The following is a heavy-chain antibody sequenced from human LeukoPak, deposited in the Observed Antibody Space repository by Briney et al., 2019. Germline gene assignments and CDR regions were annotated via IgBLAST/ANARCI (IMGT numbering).Heavy chain of an antibody. J-gene: IGHJ4*02. CDR2: ISSSSSSYT. Sequence: GGSLRLSCAASGFTFSSYSMNWVRQAPGKGLEWVSSISSSSSSYTNYADSVKGRFTISRDNAKNSLYLQMSSLRAEDTAVYYCARRMQNVDTAMVNYFDYWGQGTLVTVSS. V-gene: IGHV3-21*04. D-gene: IGHD5-18*01. CDR1: GFTFSSYS. CDR3: ARRMQNVDTAMVNYFDY.